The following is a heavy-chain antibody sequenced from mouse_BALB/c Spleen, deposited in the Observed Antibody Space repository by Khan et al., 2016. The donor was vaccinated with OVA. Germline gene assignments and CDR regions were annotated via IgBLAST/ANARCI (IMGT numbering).Heavy chain of an antibody. J-gene: IGHJ1*01. CDR1: GFSLSRYS. CDR2: IWIGGSA. V-gene: IGHV2-6-4*01. D-gene: IGHD3-3*01. CDR3: ARNRDGGSYWYFDV. Sequence: QVQLKESGPGLVAPSQSLSITCTVSGFSLSRYSVHWVRQPPGKGLEWLGIIWIGGSADYNSPLKSRLSISQDNSKSQVFLKMNSLQTDDTAIYYCARNRDGGSYWYFDVWGAGTTVTVSS.